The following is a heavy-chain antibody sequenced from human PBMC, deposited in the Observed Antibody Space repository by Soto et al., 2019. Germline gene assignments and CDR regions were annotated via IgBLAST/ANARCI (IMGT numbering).Heavy chain of an antibody. CDR3: TRRLDRSDYNFDI. V-gene: IGHV3-73*01. Sequence: EVQLVESGGGLVQPGGSLKLSCAASGFTFSGSAMHWVRQASGKGLEWVDRIRSKANSYATVYAASVKGRFTISRDDSKNTAYLQMNSLKTEDTAVYHCTRRLDRSDYNFDIWGQGTMVTVSS. CDR1: GFTFSGSA. D-gene: IGHD3-10*01. J-gene: IGHJ3*02. CDR2: IRSKANSYAT.